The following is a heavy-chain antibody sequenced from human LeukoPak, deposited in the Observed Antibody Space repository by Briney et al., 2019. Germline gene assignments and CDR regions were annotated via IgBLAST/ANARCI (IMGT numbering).Heavy chain of an antibody. J-gene: IGHJ4*02. V-gene: IGHV3-23*01. D-gene: IGHD3-22*01. CDR2: TVGSRPDT. CDR1: GFTFTNYA. Sequence: GSLRLSCAASGFTFTNYAMSWVRQTPGKGLEWVAATVGSRPDTYHADSVKGRFTVSRDNSRNTLYLQMNSLRSDDTAVYYCARDLTHRRNYDNSGYQIVPAFWGQGTLVTVSS. CDR3: ARDLTHRRNYDNSGYQIVPAF.